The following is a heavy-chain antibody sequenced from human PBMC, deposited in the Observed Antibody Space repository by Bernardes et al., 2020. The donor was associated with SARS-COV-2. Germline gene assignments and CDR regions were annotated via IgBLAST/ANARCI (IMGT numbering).Heavy chain of an antibody. Sequence: GSSLKVCCAASGFSFSIYAMTWVRQAPGKGLEWVSYNGGSVDTIHYADSVRGLFTISRDNSKTTLFLQMNSLRAEDTAVYYCAKPVQWIVGLEYWGPGTLVTVSS. J-gene: IGHJ4*02. CDR3: AKPVQWIVGLEY. CDR1: GFSFSIYA. D-gene: IGHD6-19*01. CDR2: NGGSVDTI. V-gene: IGHV3-23*01.